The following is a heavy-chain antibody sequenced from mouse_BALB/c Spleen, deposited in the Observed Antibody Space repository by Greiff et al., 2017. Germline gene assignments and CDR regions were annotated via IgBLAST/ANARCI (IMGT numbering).Heavy chain of an antibody. J-gene: IGHJ4*01. D-gene: IGHD2-4*01. Sequence: VKVVESGPGLVAPSQSLSITCTVSGFSLTSYGVHWVRQPPGKGLEWLGVIWAGGSTNYNSALMSRLSISKDNSKSQVFLKMNRLQTDDTAMYYCAREGDYDYDYAMDYWGQGTSVTVSS. V-gene: IGHV2-9*02. CDR3: AREGDYDYDYAMDY. CDR2: IWAGGST. CDR1: GFSLTSYG.